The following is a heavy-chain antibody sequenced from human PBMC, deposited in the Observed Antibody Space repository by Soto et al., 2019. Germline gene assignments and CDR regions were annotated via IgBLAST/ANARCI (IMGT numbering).Heavy chain of an antibody. Sequence: SETLSLTFAVSGCSITSSGYSWSWIRQPPGKGLEWIGYIYHSGSTYYNPSFKSRVTISVDRSKNQFSLKLSSVTAADTAVYYCAKAGGLGTVAVDYWGQGTLVTVS. CDR1: GCSITSSGYS. D-gene: IGHD6-19*01. J-gene: IGHJ4*02. V-gene: IGHV4-30-2*01. CDR3: AKAGGLGTVAVDY. CDR2: IYHSGST.